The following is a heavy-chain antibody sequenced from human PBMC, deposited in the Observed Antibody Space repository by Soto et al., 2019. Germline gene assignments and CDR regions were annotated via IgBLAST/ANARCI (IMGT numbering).Heavy chain of an antibody. CDR1: GGSISSGGYY. CDR3: AREPTG. V-gene: IGHV4-31*03. J-gene: IGHJ4*02. CDR2: ICYSGST. Sequence: QVQLQESGPGLVKPSQTLSLTCTVSGGSISSGGYYWSWIRQHPGKGLEWIGYICYSGSTYYNPSLXSXXAISVDTSKNQSSLKLSSVTAEDTAVYYCAREPTGWGQGTLVTVSS.